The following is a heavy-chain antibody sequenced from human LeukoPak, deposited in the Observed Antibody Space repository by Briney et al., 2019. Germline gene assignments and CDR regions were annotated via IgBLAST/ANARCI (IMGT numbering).Heavy chain of an antibody. V-gene: IGHV3-21*01. CDR3: AVMYSSGWSNY. CDR2: ISSSSSYI. Sequence: GGSLRLSCAASGFTFSSYEMNWVRQAPGKGLEWVSSISSSSSYIYYADSVKGRFTISRDNAKNSLYLQMNSLRAEDTAVYYCAVMYSSGWSNYWGQGTLVTVSS. CDR1: GFTFSSYE. J-gene: IGHJ4*02. D-gene: IGHD6-19*01.